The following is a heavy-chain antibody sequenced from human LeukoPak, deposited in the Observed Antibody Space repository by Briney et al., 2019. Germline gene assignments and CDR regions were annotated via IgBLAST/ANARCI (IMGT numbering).Heavy chain of an antibody. V-gene: IGHV3-74*01. CDR3: ATGRGYSYGSRPGWFDP. J-gene: IGHJ5*02. Sequence: GGSLRLSCAASGFTFSSYYMHWVRQAPGKGLVWVSRINSDGSSTSYADSVKGRFTISRDNAKNTLYLQMNSLRAEDTAVYYCATGRGYSYGSRPGWFDPWGQGTLVTVSS. CDR1: GFTFSSYY. D-gene: IGHD5-18*01. CDR2: INSDGSST.